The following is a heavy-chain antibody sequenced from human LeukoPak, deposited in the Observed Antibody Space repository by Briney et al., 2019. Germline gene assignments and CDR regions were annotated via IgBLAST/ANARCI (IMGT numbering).Heavy chain of an antibody. CDR1: GYSISSGYY. V-gene: IGHV4-38-2*02. J-gene: IGHJ4*02. D-gene: IGHD5-24*01. CDR3: ARQRDGYNYGFLWGGYFDY. CDR2: IYHSGST. Sequence: KPSETLSLTCTVSGYSISSGYYWGWIRQPPGKGLEWIGSIYHSGSTYYNPSLKSRVTISVDTSKNQFSLKLSSVTAADTAVYYCARQRDGYNYGFLWGGYFDYWGQGTLVTVSS.